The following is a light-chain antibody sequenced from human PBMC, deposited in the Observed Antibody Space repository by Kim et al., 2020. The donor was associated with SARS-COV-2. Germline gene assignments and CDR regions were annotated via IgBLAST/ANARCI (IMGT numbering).Light chain of an antibody. CDR2: GAS. CDR3: QQYNNWPPLT. CDR1: QSVGSN. J-gene: IGKJ4*01. V-gene: IGKV3D-15*01. Sequence: SPGERATLSCRARQSVGSNLAWYQQKPGQAPRLLIYGASTRATGIPARFSGSGSGTEFTLTISSLQSEDFAVYYCQQYNNWPPLTFGGGTKVDIK.